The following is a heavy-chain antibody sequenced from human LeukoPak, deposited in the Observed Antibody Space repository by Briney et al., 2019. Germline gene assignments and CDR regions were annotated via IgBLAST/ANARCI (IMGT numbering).Heavy chain of an antibody. D-gene: IGHD2-15*01. J-gene: IGHJ4*02. Sequence: GGSLRLSCAASGFTFSSYAMHWVRQAPGKGLEWVAVISYDGSNKYYADSVKGRFTISRDNSKNTLYLQMNSLRAEDTAVYYCARDRGWYGVFDYWGQGTLVTVSS. CDR3: ARDRGWYGVFDY. CDR1: GFTFSSYA. CDR2: ISYDGSNK. V-gene: IGHV3-30*04.